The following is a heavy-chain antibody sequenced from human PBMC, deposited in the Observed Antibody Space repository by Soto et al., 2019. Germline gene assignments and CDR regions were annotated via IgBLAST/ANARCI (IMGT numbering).Heavy chain of an antibody. CDR1: GFSVSSKY. Sequence: EVQLVESGGDLVQPGGSLRLSCAVSGFSVSSKYMSWVRQAPGKGLEWVSLIQSGGTTYYAGSVKGRFTISRDYFENTVSIQMNSLRVDDPAVYYCTRDDVDFKGDIYFGVPMDVWGKGTTVTVSA. J-gene: IGHJ6*04. CDR2: IQSGGTT. D-gene: IGHD3-10*01. V-gene: IGHV3-66*01. CDR3: TRDDVDFKGDIYFGVPMDV.